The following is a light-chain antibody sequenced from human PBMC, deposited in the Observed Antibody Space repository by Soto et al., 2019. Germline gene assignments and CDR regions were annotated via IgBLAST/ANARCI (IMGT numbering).Light chain of an antibody. V-gene: IGLV2-23*03. CDR3: CSYAGSSTFVL. CDR2: EGS. CDR1: SSDVGSYNF. Sequence: QSVLTQPASVSGSPGQSITISCTGTSSDVGSYNFVSWYQQHPGKAPKVMIYEGSKRPSGVSNRFSGSKSGNTASLTISGVQAEDEADYYCCSYAGSSTFVLFGGGTKLTVL. J-gene: IGLJ2*01.